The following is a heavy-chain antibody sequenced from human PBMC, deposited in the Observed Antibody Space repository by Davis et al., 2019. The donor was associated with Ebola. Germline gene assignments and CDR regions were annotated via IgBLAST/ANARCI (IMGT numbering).Heavy chain of an antibody. CDR2: IRYDGSNK. CDR1: GFTFSSYW. D-gene: IGHD3-10*01. CDR3: AYLRDYYGSGSPAY. J-gene: IGHJ4*02. V-gene: IGHV3-30*02. Sequence: GESLKISCAASGFTFSSYWMSWVRQAPGKGLEWVAFIRYDGSNKYYADSVKGRFTISRDNSKNTLYLQMNSLRAEDTAVYYCAYLRDYYGSGSPAYWGQGTLVTVSS.